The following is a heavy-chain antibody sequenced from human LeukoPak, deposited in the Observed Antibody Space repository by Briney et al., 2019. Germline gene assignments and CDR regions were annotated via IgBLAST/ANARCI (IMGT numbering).Heavy chain of an antibody. Sequence: ASVKVSCKASGYTFACYYMHWVRQAPGQGLEWMGRINPNSGGTNYAQKFQGRVTMTRDTSISTAYMELRRMRSDDTAVYYCARPLGYCSGGSCYGAGYYYMDVWGKGTTVTVSS. J-gene: IGHJ6*03. V-gene: IGHV1-2*06. CDR3: ARPLGYCSGGSCYGAGYYYMDV. CDR1: GYTFACYY. CDR2: INPNSGGT. D-gene: IGHD2-15*01.